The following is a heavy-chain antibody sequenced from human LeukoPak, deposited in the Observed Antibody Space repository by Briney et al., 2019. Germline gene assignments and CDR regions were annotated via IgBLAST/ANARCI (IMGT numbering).Heavy chain of an antibody. D-gene: IGHD3-3*01. CDR1: GLTFSSYA. J-gene: IGHJ4*02. CDR3: AKDFWSGYYPNY. CDR2: SGSGGST. V-gene: IGHV3-23*01. Sequence: AGRTLRLSCASSGLTFSSYAMSCVRRAPGKGLVGVSGSGSGGSTYYADYVKGRCTTSRDNSKNTLYLQMNSLRAEDTAVYYCAKDFWSGYYPNYWGQGTLVTVSS.